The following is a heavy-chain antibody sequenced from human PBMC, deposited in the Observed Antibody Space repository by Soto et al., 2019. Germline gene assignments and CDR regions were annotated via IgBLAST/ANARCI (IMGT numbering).Heavy chain of an antibody. J-gene: IGHJ6*02. CDR3: ACGRGAAPFYYYYYGMDA. V-gene: IGHV4-39*01. D-gene: IGHD1-26*01. Sequence: NPSETLSLTCTVSGGSISSSSYYWGWIRQPPGKGLEWIGSIYYSGSTYYNPSLKSRVTISVDTSKNQFSLKLSSVTAADTAVYYCACGRGAAPFYYYYYGMDAWGQGTTVTVSS. CDR1: GGSISSSSYY. CDR2: IYYSGST.